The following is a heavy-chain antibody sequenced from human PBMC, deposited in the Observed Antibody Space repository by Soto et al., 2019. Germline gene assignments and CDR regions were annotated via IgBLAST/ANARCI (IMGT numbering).Heavy chain of an antibody. CDR3: ARDLEEDYYDSSGFYYY. Sequence: GGSLRLSCEASGITFRSYALSWVRQAPGKGLEWVSVISGSGVRTYYADSVKGRFTISRDNSKNTLYLQMNSLRAEDTAVYYCARDLEEDYYDSSGFYYYWGQGTLVTVSS. D-gene: IGHD3-22*01. J-gene: IGHJ4*02. CDR2: ISGSGVRT. CDR1: GITFRSYA. V-gene: IGHV3-23*01.